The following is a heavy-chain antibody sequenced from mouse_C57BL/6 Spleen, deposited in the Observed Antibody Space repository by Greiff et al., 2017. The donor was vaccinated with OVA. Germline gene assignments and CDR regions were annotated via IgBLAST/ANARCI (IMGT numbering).Heavy chain of an antibody. V-gene: IGHV1-4*01. J-gene: IGHJ4*01. CDR3: GGGLSYNAMDY. Sequence: VQLQQSGAELARPGASVKMSCKASGYTFTSYTMHWVKQRPGQGLEWIGYINPSSGYTKYNQQFKDKATLTADKSSSTAYMQLSSLTSEDSAVDYCGGGLSYNAMDYWGQGTSVTVSS. CDR1: GYTFTSYT. CDR2: INPSSGYT.